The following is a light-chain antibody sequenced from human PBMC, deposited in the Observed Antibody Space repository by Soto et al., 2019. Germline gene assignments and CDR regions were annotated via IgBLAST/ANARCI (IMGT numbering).Light chain of an antibody. Sequence: SVLTQLASVSGSLGKSITISCTGTSSDIGGYKYVSWYQQHPGKAPKLIIFEVSNRPSGVSDRFSGSNSGNTASLTISGLEAEDEAHYYCTSYSRYRVLVFGGG. V-gene: IGLV2-14*01. CDR1: SSDIGGYKY. CDR3: TSYSRYRVLV. J-gene: IGLJ3*02. CDR2: EVS.